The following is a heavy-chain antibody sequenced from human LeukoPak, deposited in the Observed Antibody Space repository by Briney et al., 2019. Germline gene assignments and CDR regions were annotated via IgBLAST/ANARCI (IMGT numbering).Heavy chain of an antibody. CDR1: GDSVSSNSAA. CDR3: ASGGRLAANRYYYYYYMDV. V-gene: IGHV6-1*01. D-gene: IGHD6-25*01. Sequence: SQTLSLTCAISGDSVSSNSAAWNWIRQSPSRVLEWLGRTYYRSKWYNDYAVSVKSRITINPDTSKNQFSLQLNSVTPEDTAVYYCASGGRLAANRYYYYYYMDVWGKGTTVTVSS. J-gene: IGHJ6*03. CDR2: TYYRSKWYN.